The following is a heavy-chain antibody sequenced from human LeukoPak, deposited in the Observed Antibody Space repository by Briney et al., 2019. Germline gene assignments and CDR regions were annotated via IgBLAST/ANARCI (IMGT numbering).Heavy chain of an antibody. CDR1: GFTFSSYS. D-gene: IGHD6-19*01. CDR3: ARSLSGWSYYYYYMDV. V-gene: IGHV3-21*01. Sequence: KPGGSLRLSCAASGFTFSSYSMNWVRQAPGKGLEWVSFISSSSSYIYYADSVKGRFTISRDNAKNSLYLQMNSLRAEDTAVYYCARSLSGWSYYYYYMDVWGKGTTVTVSS. J-gene: IGHJ6*03. CDR2: ISSSSSYI.